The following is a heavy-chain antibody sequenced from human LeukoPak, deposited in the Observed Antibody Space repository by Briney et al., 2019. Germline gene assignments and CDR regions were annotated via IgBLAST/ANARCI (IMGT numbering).Heavy chain of an antibody. CDR2: IKQDGSEK. Sequence: PGGSLRLSCAASGFTFRDYWMSWVRQAPGKGLEWVANIKQDGSEKKYVDSLKGRFTISRDNAKNSLFLQMNSLRADDTAVYYCAKDSKVAAGKNHWGQGTLVTVSS. J-gene: IGHJ5*02. D-gene: IGHD6-13*01. CDR3: AKDSKVAAGKNH. V-gene: IGHV3-7*03. CDR1: GFTFRDYW.